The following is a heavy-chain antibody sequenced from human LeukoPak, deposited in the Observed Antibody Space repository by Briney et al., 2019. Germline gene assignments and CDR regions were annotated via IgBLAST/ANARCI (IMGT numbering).Heavy chain of an antibody. CDR1: GYTFTSYG. Sequence: GASVKVSCKASGYTFTSYGISWLRQAPGQGLEWMGWISAYNGNRNYAQELQGRVTMTTDTSTSTAYMELRSLRSDDTAVYYCARDCTNGVCSTFDYWGQGTLVTVSS. D-gene: IGHD2-8*01. J-gene: IGHJ4*02. V-gene: IGHV1-18*01. CDR2: ISAYNGNR. CDR3: ARDCTNGVCSTFDY.